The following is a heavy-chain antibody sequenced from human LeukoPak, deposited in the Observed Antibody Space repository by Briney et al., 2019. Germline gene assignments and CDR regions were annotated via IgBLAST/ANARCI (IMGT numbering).Heavy chain of an antibody. J-gene: IGHJ4*02. Sequence: PGGSLRLSCAASGFTFDDYAMHWVRQAPGKGLEWVSGISWNSGSIGYADSVKGRFTISRDNAKNSLYLQMNSLRAEDTALYYCAKDTYYYDSSGYCVWGQGTLVTVSS. CDR3: AKDTYYYDSSGYCV. D-gene: IGHD3-22*01. CDR1: GFTFDDYA. CDR2: ISWNSGSI. V-gene: IGHV3-9*01.